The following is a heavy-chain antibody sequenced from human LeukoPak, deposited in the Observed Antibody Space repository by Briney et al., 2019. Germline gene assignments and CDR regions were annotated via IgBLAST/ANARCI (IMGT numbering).Heavy chain of an antibody. CDR3: ARADIVVVPAAIPLDS. D-gene: IGHD2-2*02. J-gene: IGHJ4*02. CDR1: GYTFTSYG. CDR2: ISAYNGNT. Sequence: ASVKVSCKASGYTFTSYGISWVRQAPGQGLEWMGWISAYNGNTNYAQKLQGRVTMTTDTSTSTAYMELRSLRPDDTAVYYCARADIVVVPAAIPLDSWGQGTLVTVSS. V-gene: IGHV1-18*01.